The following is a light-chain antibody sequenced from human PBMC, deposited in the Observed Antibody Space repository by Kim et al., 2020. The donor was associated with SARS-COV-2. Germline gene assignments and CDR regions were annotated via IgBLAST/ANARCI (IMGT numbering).Light chain of an antibody. CDR1: SSNIGSNS. J-gene: IGLJ1*01. Sequence: QSVLTQPPSASGTPGQRVTISCSGSSSNIGSNSVYWYQQLPGTAPKLLIYINNQRASGVPDRFSGSKSGTSASLAISGLRSEDEGDYYCAAWDDSLSGNCVFGTGTKVTVL. CDR2: INN. V-gene: IGLV1-47*01. CDR3: AAWDDSLSGNCV.